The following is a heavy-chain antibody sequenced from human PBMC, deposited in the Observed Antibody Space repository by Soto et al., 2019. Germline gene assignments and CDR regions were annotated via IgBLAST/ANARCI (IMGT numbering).Heavy chain of an antibody. D-gene: IGHD2-15*01. CDR1: GFTFSNYW. CDR2: INSDGSST. V-gene: IGHV3-74*01. J-gene: IGHJ3*02. Sequence: PGGSLRLSCAASGFTFSNYWMHWVRQAPGKGLVWVSRINSDGSSTNYAGSVKGRFTISRDNAKNTLYLQMNSLRAEDTAVYYCIVVVVAATPSAFDIWGQGTMVTVSS. CDR3: IVVVVAATPSAFDI.